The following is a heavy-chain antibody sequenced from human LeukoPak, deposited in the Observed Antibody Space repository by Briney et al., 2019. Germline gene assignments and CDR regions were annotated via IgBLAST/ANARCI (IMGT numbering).Heavy chain of an antibody. CDR3: ARVDGYNEDY. Sequence: ASVKVSCKASGYTFTSYAMNWVRQAPGQGLEWMGWINPNSGGTNYAQKFQGRVTMTRDTSISTAYMELSRLRSDDTAVYYCARVDGYNEDYWGQGTLVTVSS. CDR2: INPNSGGT. J-gene: IGHJ4*02. D-gene: IGHD5-24*01. V-gene: IGHV1-2*02. CDR1: GYTFTSYA.